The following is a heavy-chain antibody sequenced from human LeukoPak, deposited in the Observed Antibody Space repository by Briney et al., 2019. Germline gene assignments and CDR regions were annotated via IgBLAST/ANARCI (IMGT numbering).Heavy chain of an antibody. Sequence: GGSLRLSCAASGFTFSSYSMNWVRQAPGKGLEWVSYISSSSSTIYYADSVKGRFTISRDNAKSSLYLQMNSLRAEDTAVYYCARVTLGGVNCSGGSCYSPLVDYYYYYYMDVWGKGTTVTISS. CDR2: ISSSSSTI. CDR3: ARVTLGGVNCSGGSCYSPLVDYYYYYYMDV. CDR1: GFTFSSYS. V-gene: IGHV3-48*04. J-gene: IGHJ6*03. D-gene: IGHD2-15*01.